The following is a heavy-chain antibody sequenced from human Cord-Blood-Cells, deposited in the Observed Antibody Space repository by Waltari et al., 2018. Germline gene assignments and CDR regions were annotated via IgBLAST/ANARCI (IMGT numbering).Heavy chain of an antibody. CDR1: GYTFTGYY. J-gene: IGHJ4*02. CDR2: INPNSGGT. Sequence: QVQLVQSGAEVKKPGASVKVPCKASGYTFTGYYMPWVRRAPGQGLVWMGWINPNSGGTNYAQKFQGRVTMTRDTSISTAYMELSRLRSDDTAVYYCAREGSIYGSGSYDYWGQGTLVTVSS. CDR3: AREGSIYGSGSYDY. D-gene: IGHD3-10*01. V-gene: IGHV1-2*02.